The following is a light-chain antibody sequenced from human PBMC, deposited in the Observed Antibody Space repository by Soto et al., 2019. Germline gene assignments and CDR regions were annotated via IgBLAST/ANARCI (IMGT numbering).Light chain of an antibody. CDR2: DAS. Sequence: EIVLTQSPGTLSLSPGERATLSCRASQSVSSYLAWYQQKPGQAPRLLIYDASNRATGIPARFSGSGSGTDFTLTISNLEPEDFAVYYCQQRSNWPGTFGQGTKVEIK. CDR3: QQRSNWPGT. CDR1: QSVSSY. V-gene: IGKV3-11*01. J-gene: IGKJ1*01.